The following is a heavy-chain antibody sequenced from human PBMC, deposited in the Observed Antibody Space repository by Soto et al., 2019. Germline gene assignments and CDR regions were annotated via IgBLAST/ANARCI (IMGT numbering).Heavy chain of an antibody. CDR3: ARGGVSTRTFDY. CDR1: GYNFAGYW. CDR2: IYPSDSDT. D-gene: IGHD3-3*01. Sequence: PGGSLKISCKGSGYNFAGYWIAWVRQMPGKGLELMGIIYPSDSDTRCRPSFQGQVTISADKSICSAYPQGSSLRASDTAMHYGARGGVSTRTFDYWGQGTPVTATS. V-gene: IGHV5-51*01. J-gene: IGHJ4*02.